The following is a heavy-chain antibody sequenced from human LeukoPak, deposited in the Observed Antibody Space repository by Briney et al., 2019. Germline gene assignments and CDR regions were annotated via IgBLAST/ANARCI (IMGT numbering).Heavy chain of an antibody. D-gene: IGHD2-15*01. J-gene: IGHJ6*03. CDR1: GFSFSSYG. V-gene: IGHV3-23*01. Sequence: GGSLRLSCAASGFSFSSYGMSWVRQAPGKGLEWVSAISATGGTTYYADSVKGRFTISRDNSKNTLYLQMNSLRAEDTAIYYCGKNGGRGAYYSSGSCYHYYYYYIDVWGKGTTVTISS. CDR3: GKNGGRGAYYSSGSCYHYYYYYIDV. CDR2: ISATGGTT.